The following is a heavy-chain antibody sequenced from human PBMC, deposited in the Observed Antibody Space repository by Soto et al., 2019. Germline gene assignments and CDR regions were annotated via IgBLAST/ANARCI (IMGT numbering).Heavy chain of an antibody. V-gene: IGHV1-2*02. CDR3: AKVGYSYYYGMDV. CDR2: INPSSGDA. CDR1: GYTFTGYY. Sequence: GASVKVSCKASGYTFTGYYLHWLRQAPGQGLEWMGWINPSSGDAKSAQKFQGRVTMTRDTSSSTDYLELSRLRSDDTAVYYCAKVGYSYYYGMDVWGQGTTVTVSS. J-gene: IGHJ6*02.